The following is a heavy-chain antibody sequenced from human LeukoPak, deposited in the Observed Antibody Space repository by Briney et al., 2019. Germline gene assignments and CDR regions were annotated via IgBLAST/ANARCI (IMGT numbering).Heavy chain of an antibody. Sequence: GGSLRLSCAASGFTFSSYAMSWVRQAPGKGLEWVSAISGSGGSTYYADSVKGRFTISRDNPKNTLYLQMNSLRAEDTAVYYCARDGYYYASFWYFDYWGQGTLVTVSS. J-gene: IGHJ4*02. CDR2: ISGSGGST. CDR1: GFTFSSYA. CDR3: ARDGYYYASFWYFDY. D-gene: IGHD3-22*01. V-gene: IGHV3-23*01.